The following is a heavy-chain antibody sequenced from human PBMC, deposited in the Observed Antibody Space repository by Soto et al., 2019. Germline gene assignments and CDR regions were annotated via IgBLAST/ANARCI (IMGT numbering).Heavy chain of an antibody. CDR2: IIPIFGTA. CDR3: ARGTVYYDSSGYAFDT. CDR1: GGTFSSYA. V-gene: IGHV1-69*13. J-gene: IGHJ3*02. Sequence: SVKVSCKASGGTFSSYAISWVRQAPGQGLEWMGGIIPIFGTANYAQKFQGRVTITADESTSTAYMELSSLRSEDTAVYYCARGTVYYDSSGYAFDTWGQGTMVTVSS. D-gene: IGHD3-22*01.